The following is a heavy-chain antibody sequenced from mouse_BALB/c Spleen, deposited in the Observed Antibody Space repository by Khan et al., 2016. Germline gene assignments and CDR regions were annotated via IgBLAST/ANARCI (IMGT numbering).Heavy chain of an antibody. CDR3: ATYDGYYFDY. Sequence: EVQLQESGPSLVKPSQTLSLTCSVTGDSITSGYWNWIRKFPGNNLEYMGYISYSDDTYHNPSLESRISITRDTSKNQYYLQLISVTTEDTATYYCATYDGYYFDYWGQGTTLTVSS. J-gene: IGHJ2*01. D-gene: IGHD2-3*01. V-gene: IGHV3-8*02. CDR2: ISYSDDT. CDR1: GDSITSGY.